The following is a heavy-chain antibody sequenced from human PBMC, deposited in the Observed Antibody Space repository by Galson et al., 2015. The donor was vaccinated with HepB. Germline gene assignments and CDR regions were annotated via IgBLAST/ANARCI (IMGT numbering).Heavy chain of an antibody. Sequence: SLRLSCAASGFTFGDYAMSWVRQAPGKGLEWVGFIRSKAYGGTTEYAASVKGRFTISRDDSKSIAYLQMNSLKTEDTAVYYCTSTRTGSFLLGGYWGQGTLVTVSS. V-gene: IGHV3-49*04. CDR2: IRSKAYGGTT. CDR3: TSTRTGSFLLGGY. CDR1: GFTFGDYA. J-gene: IGHJ4*02. D-gene: IGHD1-26*01.